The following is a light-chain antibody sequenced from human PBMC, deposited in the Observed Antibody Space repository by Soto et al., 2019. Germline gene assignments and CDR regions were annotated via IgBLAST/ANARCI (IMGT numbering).Light chain of an antibody. CDR2: GAS. CDR3: QQYNNWPPWT. J-gene: IGKJ1*01. Sequence: ETVMTQFPATLSVSPGERATLSCRASQSVSSNLAWSQQKPGQAPRLLIYGASTRATGIPARFSGSGSGTEFTLTISSLQSEDFAVYFCQQYNNWPPWTFGQGTKVDIK. V-gene: IGKV3-15*01. CDR1: QSVSSN.